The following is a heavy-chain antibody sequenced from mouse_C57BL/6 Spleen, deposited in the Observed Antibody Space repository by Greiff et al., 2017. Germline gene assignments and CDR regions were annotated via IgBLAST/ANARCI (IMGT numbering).Heavy chain of an antibody. CDR2: IDPSDSYT. V-gene: IGHV1-50*01. CDR3: ARRDYGSSYGGYFDV. Sequence: QVQLKQPGAELVKPGASVKLSCKASGYTFTSYWMQWVKQRPGQGLEWIGEIDPSDSYTNYNQKFKGKATLTVDTSSSTAYMQLSSLTSEDSAVYYCARRDYGSSYGGYFDVWGTGTTVTVSS. J-gene: IGHJ1*03. CDR1: GYTFTSYW. D-gene: IGHD1-1*01.